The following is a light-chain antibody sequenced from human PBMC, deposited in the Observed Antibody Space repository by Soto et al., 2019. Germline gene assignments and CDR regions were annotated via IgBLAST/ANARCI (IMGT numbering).Light chain of an antibody. CDR3: QKYSSVPV. Sequence: IQMTQSPTSLSASVGDRVTITCRASQGIRNFVAWYQQKPGKAPKLLIYAASTLQSGVPSRFSGSGSGTDFTLTINSLQPEDVATYDCQKYSSVPVFGPGTKVEIK. CDR1: QGIRNF. CDR2: AAS. V-gene: IGKV1-27*01. J-gene: IGKJ3*01.